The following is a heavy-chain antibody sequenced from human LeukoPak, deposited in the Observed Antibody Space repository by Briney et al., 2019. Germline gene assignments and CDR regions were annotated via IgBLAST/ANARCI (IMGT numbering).Heavy chain of an antibody. Sequence: PGGSLRLSCAASGFTFSSYSMNWVRQAPGKGLEWVSYISSSSSTIYYADSGKGRFTISRDNAKNSLYLQMNSLRAEDTAVYYCARDRYYYDSSGYKAYYGMDVWGQGTTVTVSS. CDR3: ARDRYYYDSSGYKAYYGMDV. CDR2: ISSSSSTI. D-gene: IGHD3-22*01. J-gene: IGHJ6*02. CDR1: GFTFSSYS. V-gene: IGHV3-48*04.